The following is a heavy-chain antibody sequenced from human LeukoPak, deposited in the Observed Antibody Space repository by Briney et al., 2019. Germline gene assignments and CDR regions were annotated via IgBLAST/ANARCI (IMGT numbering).Heavy chain of an antibody. CDR1: GYIFTDYY. D-gene: IGHD3-16*01. J-gene: IGHJ3*02. V-gene: IGHV1-2*04. CDR3: AKDRGRGGLSSAFDI. CDR2: INPNSGGT. Sequence: ASVKVSCKTSGYIFTDYYVHWVRQAPGQGLEWMGWINPNSGGTKYAQKFQGWVTMTRDTSFATVYMEVRRLRFDDTAVYYCAKDRGRGGLSSAFDIWGQGTMVTVSS.